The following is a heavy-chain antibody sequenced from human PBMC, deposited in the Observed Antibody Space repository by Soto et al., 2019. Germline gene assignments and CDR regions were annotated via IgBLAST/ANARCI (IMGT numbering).Heavy chain of an antibody. CDR3: ARDFARGIAARRDYYYYGMDV. CDR2: IIPIFGTA. J-gene: IGHJ6*02. D-gene: IGHD6-6*01. V-gene: IGHV1-69*13. Sequence: SVKVSCKASGGTFSSYAISWVRQAPGQGLEWMGGIIPIFGTANYAQKFQGRVTITADESTSTAYMELSSLRSEDTAVYYCARDFARGIAARRDYYYYGMDVWGQGTTVT. CDR1: GGTFSSYA.